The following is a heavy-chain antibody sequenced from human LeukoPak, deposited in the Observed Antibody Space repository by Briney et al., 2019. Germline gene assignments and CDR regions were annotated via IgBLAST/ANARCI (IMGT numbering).Heavy chain of an antibody. Sequence: PGGSLRLSCAASGFTFSASGMHWVRQAPGKGLEWVAFIRSDGFNKYYADSVKGRFTISRDNSKNTLYLQMNSLRAEGTALYYCAKDSRNLPFDYWGQGTLVTVSS. CDR2: IRSDGFNK. J-gene: IGHJ4*02. CDR3: AKDSRNLPFDY. V-gene: IGHV3-30*02. D-gene: IGHD1-14*01. CDR1: GFTFSASG.